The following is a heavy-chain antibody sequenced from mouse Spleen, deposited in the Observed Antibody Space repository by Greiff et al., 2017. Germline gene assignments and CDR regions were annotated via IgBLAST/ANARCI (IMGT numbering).Heavy chain of an antibody. Sequence: EVQGVESGPELVKPGASVRMSCKASGYTFTSYWMHWVKQRPGQGLEWIGAIYPGNSDTSYNQKFKGKAKLTAVTSTSTAYMELSSLTNEDSAVYYCTPLRLLSFDVWGAGTTVTVSS. J-gene: IGHJ1*01. D-gene: IGHD2-4*01. CDR3: TPLRLLSFDV. CDR1: GYTFTSYW. V-gene: IGHV1-5*01. CDR2: IYPGNSDT.